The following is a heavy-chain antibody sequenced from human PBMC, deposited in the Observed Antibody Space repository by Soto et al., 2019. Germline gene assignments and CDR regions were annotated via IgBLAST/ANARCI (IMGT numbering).Heavy chain of an antibody. CDR2: NNAGNGNK. V-gene: IGHV1-3*01. CDR1: GYTFASSA. J-gene: IGHJ5*02. CDR3: AKEEPVVMSNCFAP. Sequence: ASVKVSCKASGYTFASSAMHWVRQAPGQRLEWMGWNNAGNGNKKYSQSFKGRATITRDTSANTPYMELSSLSSEDTAVYSWAKEEPVVMSNCFAPWSQGTQETVSA. D-gene: IGHD2-15*01.